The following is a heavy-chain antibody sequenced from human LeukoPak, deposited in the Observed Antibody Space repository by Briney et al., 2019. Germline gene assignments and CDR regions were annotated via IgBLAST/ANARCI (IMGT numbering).Heavy chain of an antibody. J-gene: IGHJ3*02. CDR1: GFTFNNYV. Sequence: GGSLRLSCTASGFTFNNYVMYWVRQAPGKGLEYVSAITGNGDGTYYANSVKGRFIISRDNSRNTLDLQMGSLRAEDTAVYYCARSTTGSVFDIWGQGTMVTVSS. CDR2: ITGNGDGT. CDR3: ARSTTGSVFDI. V-gene: IGHV3-64*01. D-gene: IGHD1-1*01.